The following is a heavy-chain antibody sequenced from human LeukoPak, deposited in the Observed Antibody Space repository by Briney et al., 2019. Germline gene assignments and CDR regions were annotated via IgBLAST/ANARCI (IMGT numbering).Heavy chain of an antibody. CDR1: GFTFSSHN. CDR3: AKDQGFDYYDSSGYYLDY. CDR2: ISGRGNYI. D-gene: IGHD3-22*01. Sequence: GASLRLSCAASGFTFSSHNMNWVRQAPGKGLEWVSSISGRGNYIFYADSVKGRFTISRDSAKNSLSLQMNSLRAEDTAVYYCAKDQGFDYYDSSGYYLDYWGQGTLVTVSS. J-gene: IGHJ4*02. V-gene: IGHV3-21*01.